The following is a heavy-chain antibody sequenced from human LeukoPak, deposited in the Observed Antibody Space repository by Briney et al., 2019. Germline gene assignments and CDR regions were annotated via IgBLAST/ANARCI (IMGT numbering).Heavy chain of an antibody. CDR2: ISQGGDAI. CDR1: GFSFSSYE. J-gene: IGHJ4*02. V-gene: IGHV3-48*03. CDR3: ARDLNGVVGASID. D-gene: IGHD1-26*01. Sequence: GGSLRLSCAASGFSFSSYEMSWVRQAPGKGLQWISYISQGGDAIYYADSVKGRFTVSRDNAKNSLYLQMNSLRTEDTASYYCARDLNGVVGASIDWGQGTLVTVSS.